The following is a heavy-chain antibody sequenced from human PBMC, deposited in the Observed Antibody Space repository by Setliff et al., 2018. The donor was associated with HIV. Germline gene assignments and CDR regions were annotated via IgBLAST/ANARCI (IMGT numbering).Heavy chain of an antibody. J-gene: IGHJ6*03. CDR1: GGSFSNSYYF. Sequence: SETLSLTCNVSGGSFSNSYYFWGWIRQPPGKGLEWIGSISYSGSTYYNPSLKSRVTMSVDTSKNQFSLKLSSVTAADMAVYYCARHRQGLTGSTPGYYMDVWGKGTTVTVSS. CDR2: ISYSGST. V-gene: IGHV4-39*01. CDR3: ARHRQGLTGSTPGYYMDV. D-gene: IGHD1-7*01.